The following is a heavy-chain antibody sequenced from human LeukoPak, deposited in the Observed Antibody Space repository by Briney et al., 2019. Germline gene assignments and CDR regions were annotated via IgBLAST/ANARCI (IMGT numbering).Heavy chain of an antibody. CDR1: GGSFSGYY. V-gene: IGHV4-34*01. J-gene: IGHJ4*02. CDR2: INHSGST. CDR3: AREDSGYYYGIRY. D-gene: IGHD3-22*01. Sequence: SETLSPTCAVYGGSFSGYYWSWIRQPPGKGLEWIGEINHSGSTNYNPSLKSRVTISVDTSKNQFSLKLSSVTAADTAVYYCAREDSGYYYGIRYWGQGTLVTVSS.